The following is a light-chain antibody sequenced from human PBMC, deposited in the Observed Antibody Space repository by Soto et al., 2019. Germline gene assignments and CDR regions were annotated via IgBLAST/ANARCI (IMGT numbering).Light chain of an antibody. J-gene: IGKJ1*01. CDR3: QQYNSYST. CDR1: QSISRW. CDR2: DAS. V-gene: IGKV1-5*01. Sequence: DIQMTQSPSTLSASVGDRVTITCRASQSISRWLAWHQQKPGKAPKLLIYDASSLESGVPSRFSGSGSGTEFTLTISSLQPGDFATYYCQQYNSYSTFGQGTKVDIK.